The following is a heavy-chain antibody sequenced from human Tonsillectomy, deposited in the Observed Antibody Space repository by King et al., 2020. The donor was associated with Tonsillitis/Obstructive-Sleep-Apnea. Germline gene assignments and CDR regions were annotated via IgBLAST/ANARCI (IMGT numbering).Heavy chain of an antibody. V-gene: IGHV4-39*01. CDR2: IYYNGDT. J-gene: IGHJ6*03. D-gene: IGHD3-9*01. CDR3: AKHAPDMDNYYYYMDV. CDR1: GGSISSSRYY. Sequence: LQLQESGPGLVKPSETLSLSCIVSGGSISSSRYYWGWIRQPPGKGLEWIGTIYYNGDTYYHPSLKSRVTVSIDPSENPFSLKLTSVTAADTAVYYCAKHAPDMDNYYYYMDVWGKGTTVTVSS.